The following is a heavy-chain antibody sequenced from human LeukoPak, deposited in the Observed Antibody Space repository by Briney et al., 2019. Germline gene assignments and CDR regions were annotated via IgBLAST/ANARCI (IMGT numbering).Heavy chain of an antibody. V-gene: IGHV3-7*01. CDR2: IKQDGSEK. J-gene: IGHJ4*02. CDR3: ASGYYHPSGF. D-gene: IGHD3-22*01. Sequence: GGSLRLSCAASGFTFSSYWMSWVRQAPGKGLEWVANIKQDGSEKYYVDSVKGRFTISRDNAKNSPSLQMNSLRAEDTAVYFCASGYYHPSGFWGQGTLVTVSS. CDR1: GFTFSSYW.